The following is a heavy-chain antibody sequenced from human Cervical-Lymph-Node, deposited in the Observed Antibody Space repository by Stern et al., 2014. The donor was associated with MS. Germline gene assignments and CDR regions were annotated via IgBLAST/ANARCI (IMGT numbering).Heavy chain of an antibody. Sequence: QLQLQESGPGLVKPSETLSLTCIVSGGSISTSTYYWGWIRQPPGKGLEWIGNIYYSGSTYYHPSLKSRLTISIDQSQHQFSLQGGSVTAADTAVYYCVRQRRWAEHWGQGTLVTVSS. J-gene: IGHJ4*02. D-gene: IGHD4-23*01. CDR3: VRQRRWAEH. CDR1: GGSISTSTYY. CDR2: IYYSGST. V-gene: IGHV4-39*01.